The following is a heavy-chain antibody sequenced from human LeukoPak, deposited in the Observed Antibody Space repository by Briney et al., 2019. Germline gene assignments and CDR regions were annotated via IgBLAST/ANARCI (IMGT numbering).Heavy chain of an antibody. J-gene: IGHJ4*02. V-gene: IGHV1-3*01. CDR2: INAGNGNT. Sequence: ASVKVSCKTSGYTFTGYYMHWVRQAPGQRLEWMGWINAGNGNTKYSQKFQGRVTITRDTSASTAYMELSSLRSEDTAVYYCARAKNYYFDYWGQGTLVTVSS. D-gene: IGHD2/OR15-2a*01. CDR1: GYTFTGYY. CDR3: ARAKNYYFDY.